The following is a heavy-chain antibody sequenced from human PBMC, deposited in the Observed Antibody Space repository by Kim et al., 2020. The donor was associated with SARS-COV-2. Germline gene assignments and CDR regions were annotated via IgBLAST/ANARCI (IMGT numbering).Heavy chain of an antibody. CDR1: GFTFTGYA. J-gene: IGHJ4*02. D-gene: IGHD2-2*03. CDR3: MKGGWGWIWDH. CDR2: IDGSDGTT. Sequence: GGSLRLSCTTSGFTFTGYAMSWARQAPGKGLEWVSSIDGSDGTTYYVDSVKGRFTISRDNSKNTLYLQMSTLRADDTAVYYCMKGGWGWIWDHWGQGTLVTVAS. V-gene: IGHV3-23*01.